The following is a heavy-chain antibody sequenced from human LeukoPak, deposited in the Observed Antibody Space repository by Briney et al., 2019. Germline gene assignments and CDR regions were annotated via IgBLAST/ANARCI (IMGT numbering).Heavy chain of an antibody. V-gene: IGHV3-74*01. CDR1: GFTFSNFA. CDR2: IASDGSST. J-gene: IGHJ4*02. Sequence: PGGSLRLSCVASGFTFSNFAMHWVRQAPGKGLVWVSRIASDGSSTTYADSVKGRFSISRDNAKNTLYLQMNSLRVEDTAVYYCARGRPHGNDYWGQGTLVTVSS. CDR3: ARGRPHGNDY. D-gene: IGHD4-23*01.